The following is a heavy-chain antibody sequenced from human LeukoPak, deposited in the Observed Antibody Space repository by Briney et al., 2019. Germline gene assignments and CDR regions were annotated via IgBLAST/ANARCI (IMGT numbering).Heavy chain of an antibody. V-gene: IGHV1-18*01. CDR3: ARDRAAAAGTRSFGYYGMDV. CDR2: ISAYSSNT. D-gene: IGHD6-13*01. Sequence: ASVKVSCKASGYSFTSYGISWVRQAPGQGLEWMGWISAYSSNTNSAQKVQDRVTVTTDTSASTAYMELRSLRSDDTAMYYCARDRAAAAGTRSFGYYGMDVWGQGTTVTVSS. J-gene: IGHJ6*02. CDR1: GYSFTSYG.